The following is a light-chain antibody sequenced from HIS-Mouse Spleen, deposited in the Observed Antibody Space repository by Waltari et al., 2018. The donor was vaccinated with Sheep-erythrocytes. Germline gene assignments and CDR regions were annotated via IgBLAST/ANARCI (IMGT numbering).Light chain of an antibody. CDR1: SSDGWGYNY. Sequence: QSALTQPRSVSGFPGQSVTIPCTGTSSDGWGYNYVSWYQQHPGKAPKLMIYDVSKRPSGVSNRFSGSKSGNTASLTISGLQAEDEADYYCSSYTSSSTLVFGTGTKVTVL. J-gene: IGLJ1*01. V-gene: IGLV2-14*01. CDR3: SSYTSSSTLV. CDR2: DVS.